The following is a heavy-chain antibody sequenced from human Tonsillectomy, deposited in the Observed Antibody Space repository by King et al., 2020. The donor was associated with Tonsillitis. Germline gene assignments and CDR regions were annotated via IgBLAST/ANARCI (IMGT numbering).Heavy chain of an antibody. CDR3: ARVGYSYGTPDGNFDY. J-gene: IGHJ4*02. D-gene: IGHD5-18*01. V-gene: IGHV4-59*01. CDR2: IYYSGST. CDR1: GGSISSYY. Sequence: QLQESGPGLVKPSETLSLTCTVSGGSISSYYWSWIRQPPGKGLEWIGYIYYSGSTNYNPSLKSRVTISVDTSKNQFSLKLSSVTAADTAVYYCARVGYSYGTPDGNFDYWGKGTLVTVSS.